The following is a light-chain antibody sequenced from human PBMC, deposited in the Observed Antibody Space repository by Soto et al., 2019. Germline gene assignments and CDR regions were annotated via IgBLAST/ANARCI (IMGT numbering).Light chain of an antibody. V-gene: IGLV2-14*01. CDR1: SSDVGGYNY. J-gene: IGLJ1*01. CDR2: DVS. Sequence: QSALTQPASVSGSPGQSITISCTGTSSDVGGYNYVSWYQQHPGKAPKLMIYDVSNRPSGVSNRFSGSKSGNTASLTISGLQAEDEADYYCSSCTSSSTVYVFGTGTKLTVL. CDR3: SSCTSSSTVYV.